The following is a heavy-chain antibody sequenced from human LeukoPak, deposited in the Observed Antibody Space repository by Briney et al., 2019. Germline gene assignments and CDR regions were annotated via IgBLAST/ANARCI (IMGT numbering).Heavy chain of an antibody. Sequence: PGGSLRLSCAASGFAFSGSAMHWVRQASGKGLEWVGRIRSKANSYATAYAASVKGRFTISRDDSKNTAYLQMNSLKTEDTAVYYCTRHSNYYDSSGYYYLGYWGQGTLVTVSS. J-gene: IGHJ4*02. V-gene: IGHV3-73*01. CDR2: IRSKANSYAT. D-gene: IGHD3-22*01. CDR1: GFAFSGSA. CDR3: TRHSNYYDSSGYYYLGY.